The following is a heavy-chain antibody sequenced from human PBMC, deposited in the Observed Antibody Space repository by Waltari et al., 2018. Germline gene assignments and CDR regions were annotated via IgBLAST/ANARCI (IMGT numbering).Heavy chain of an antibody. CDR2: MSSDAGTT. Sequence: EVQLVESGGGLVQPGGSLRLSCAASGFTFSNYAMQWVRQAPGKGREYVSGMSSDAGTTHYANSVKGRFIMSRDNSKNTLYLQMGSLRAEDTAVYYCARDGRATNDYWGQGTLVTVSP. D-gene: IGHD1-26*01. CDR1: GFTFSNYA. V-gene: IGHV3-64*01. J-gene: IGHJ4*02. CDR3: ARDGRATNDY.